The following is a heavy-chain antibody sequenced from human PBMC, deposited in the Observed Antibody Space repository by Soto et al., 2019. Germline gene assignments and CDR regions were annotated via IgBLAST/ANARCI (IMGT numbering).Heavy chain of an antibody. CDR3: AREIDNWSLDHLLDL. CDR1: GFTFSKSD. Sequence: GGSLRLSCVASGFTFSKSDMNWVRQAPGKGLEWVSYIRTTGTSTYYADSVQGRFTISRDNAKNSLYLQMNSLRDEDTAVYYCAREIDNWSLDHLLDLWGQGTLVTVSS. V-gene: IGHV3-48*02. CDR2: IRTTGTST. J-gene: IGHJ5*02. D-gene: IGHD1-1*01.